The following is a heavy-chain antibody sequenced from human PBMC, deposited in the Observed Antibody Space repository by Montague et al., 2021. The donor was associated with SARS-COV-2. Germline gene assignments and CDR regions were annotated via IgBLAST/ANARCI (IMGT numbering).Heavy chain of an antibody. D-gene: IGHD5-12*01. J-gene: IGHJ4*02. CDR1: GGSISSSSYY. Sequence: SETLSLTCAVSGGSISSSSYYWGWIRQPPGKGLEWIGSIYYSGNTYYNPSLKSRVTISVDTSKNQFSLKLSSVTVADTAVYYCARHGWGWVRLLRPFDYWGQGTLVTVSS. V-gene: IGHV4-39*01. CDR3: ARHGWGWVRLLRPFDY. CDR2: IYYSGNT.